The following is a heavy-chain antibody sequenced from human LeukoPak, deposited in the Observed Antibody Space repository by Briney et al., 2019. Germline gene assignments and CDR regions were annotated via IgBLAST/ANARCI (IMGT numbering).Heavy chain of an antibody. Sequence: ASVKASCKASGYTFTSYDTNWVRQATGRGLEWMGWMNPNSGNTGYAQKFQGRVTMTRNTSISTAYMELSSLRSEDTAVYYCASTKSIAVAGTYYYGMDVWGQGTTVTVSS. CDR3: ASTKSIAVAGTYYYGMDV. CDR2: MNPNSGNT. J-gene: IGHJ6*02. V-gene: IGHV1-8*01. D-gene: IGHD6-19*01. CDR1: GYTFTSYD.